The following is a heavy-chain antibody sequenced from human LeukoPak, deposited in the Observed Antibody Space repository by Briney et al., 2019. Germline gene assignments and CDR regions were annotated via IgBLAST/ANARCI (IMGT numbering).Heavy chain of an antibody. V-gene: IGHV4-34*01. CDR3: ARGGSTIVVVVAASKPHYFDY. CDR1: GGSFSGYY. CDR2: ISHSGST. Sequence: SEALSLTCAVYGGSFSGYYWSWIRQPPGKGLEWIGEISHSGSTNYNPSLKSRVTISVDTSKNQFSLKLSSVTAADTAVYYCARGGSTIVVVVAASKPHYFDYWGREPGSPSPQ. D-gene: IGHD2-15*01. J-gene: IGHJ4*02.